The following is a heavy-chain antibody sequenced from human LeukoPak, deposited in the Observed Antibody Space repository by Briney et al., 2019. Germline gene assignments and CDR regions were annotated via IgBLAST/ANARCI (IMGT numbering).Heavy chain of an antibody. Sequence: SVKVSCKASGGTFSSSAISWVRQAPGQGLEWMGGIIPIFGTATYAQKFQGRVTITADESTSTAYMELSSLRSEDTAVYYCARSGFGSGISFDLWGQGTLVTVSS. CDR1: GGTFSSSA. V-gene: IGHV1-69*13. J-gene: IGHJ5*02. CDR3: ARSGFGSGISFDL. CDR2: IIPIFGTA. D-gene: IGHD3-10*01.